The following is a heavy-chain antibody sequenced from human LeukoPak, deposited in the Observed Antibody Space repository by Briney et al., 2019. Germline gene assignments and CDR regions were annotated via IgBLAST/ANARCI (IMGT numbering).Heavy chain of an antibody. CDR3: ARGAEVRGVIIEDFDY. D-gene: IGHD3-10*01. CDR2: IHSDGNT. CDR1: GFTVSNNF. Sequence: PGGSLRLSCAASGFTVSNNFMYWVRQAPGKGLEWVSVIHSDGNTLYADSVEGRFTISRDNFKNTVYLQMSSLRAEDTAVYYCARGAEVRGVIIEDFDYWGQGTLVTVSS. V-gene: IGHV3-53*01. J-gene: IGHJ4*02.